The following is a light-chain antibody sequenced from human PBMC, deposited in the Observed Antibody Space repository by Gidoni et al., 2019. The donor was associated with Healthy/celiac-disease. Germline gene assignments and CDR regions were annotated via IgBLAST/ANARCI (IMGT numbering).Light chain of an antibody. CDR3: QQRSNWPIT. CDR2: DAS. V-gene: IGKV3-11*01. J-gene: IGKJ5*01. CDR1: QRVSSY. Sequence: EIVLTQSPATLSLSPGERATLSCRASQRVSSYLAWYQQKPGQAPRLLIYDASNRSTGIPARFSGSWSGTDFTLTISSLEPEDFAVYYCQQRSNWPITFGQGTRLEIK.